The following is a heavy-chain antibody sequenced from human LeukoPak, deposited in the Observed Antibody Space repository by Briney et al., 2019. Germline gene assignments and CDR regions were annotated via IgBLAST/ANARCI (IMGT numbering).Heavy chain of an antibody. CDR2: ISSTSRNI. CDR3: AATYYYDGSGDY. V-gene: IGHV3-48*03. CDR1: GFTFSTYE. J-gene: IGHJ4*02. Sequence: PGGSVRLSCAASGFTFSTYEMNWVRQAPGKGLEWVSYISSTSRNIYYADSVKGRFTISRDNAKNSLYLLMNSLRTEDTAVYYCAATYYYDGSGDYWGQGTLVTVSS. D-gene: IGHD3-22*01.